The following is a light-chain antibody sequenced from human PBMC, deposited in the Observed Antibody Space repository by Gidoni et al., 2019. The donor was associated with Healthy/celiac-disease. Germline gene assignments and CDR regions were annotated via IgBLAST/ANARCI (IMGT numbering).Light chain of an antibody. J-gene: IGKJ5*01. CDR2: GAS. CDR1: QSVSSSY. Sequence: DIVLTQSPGTLSLSPGERATLSCRASQSVSSSYLAWYQQKPGQAPRLLIYGASSRAIGSPDRFSGSGSGTDFTLTISRLEPEDFAVYYCQQYGSSFXXXTRLEIK. V-gene: IGKV3-20*01. CDR3: QQYGSS.